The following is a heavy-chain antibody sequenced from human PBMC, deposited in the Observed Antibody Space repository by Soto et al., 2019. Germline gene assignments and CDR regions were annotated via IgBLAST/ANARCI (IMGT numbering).Heavy chain of an antibody. D-gene: IGHD2-8*02. CDR2: ISMAKGFT. CDR3: ARDRDCGTGGNCQPEWYFDY. V-gene: IGHV1-18*01. CDR1: GYTFINFG. Sequence: VQLVQSGAEVKEPGASVKVTCKASGYTFINFGSTWVRQAPGQGLGWVGWISMAKGFTTYGEKFQGRVTMTANTATNTAYMDLRSLNSDDTAVYYCARDRDCGTGGNCQPEWYFDYWGRGTLVTVSS. J-gene: IGHJ2*01.